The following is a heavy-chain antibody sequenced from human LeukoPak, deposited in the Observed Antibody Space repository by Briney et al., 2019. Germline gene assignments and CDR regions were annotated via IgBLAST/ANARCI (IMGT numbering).Heavy chain of an antibody. Sequence: PGGSLRLSCAASGFTFSSYAMHWVRQAPGKGLEWVAVISYDGSNKYYADSVKGRFTISRDNSKNTLYLQMNSLRAEDTAVYYCAREVDTAMVKGPHFDYWGQGTLVTVSS. V-gene: IGHV3-30-3*01. J-gene: IGHJ4*02. CDR1: GFTFSSYA. CDR2: ISYDGSNK. D-gene: IGHD5-18*01. CDR3: AREVDTAMVKGPHFDY.